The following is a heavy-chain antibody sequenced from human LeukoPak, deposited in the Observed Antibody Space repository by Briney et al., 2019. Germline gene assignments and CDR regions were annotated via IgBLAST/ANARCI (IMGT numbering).Heavy chain of an antibody. V-gene: IGHV3-11*01. CDR3: ARGLKYYYDSSGYYGGDY. Sequence: GGSLRFSCAASGFIFNDFYMSWIRQAPGKGLEWISYISNTGDTKYYAASVRGRFTISRDNADNSLSLQLDSLRDEDTGIYYCARGLKYYYDSSGYYGGDYWGQGTPVTVSS. D-gene: IGHD3-22*01. CDR2: ISNTGDTK. J-gene: IGHJ4*02. CDR1: GFIFNDFY.